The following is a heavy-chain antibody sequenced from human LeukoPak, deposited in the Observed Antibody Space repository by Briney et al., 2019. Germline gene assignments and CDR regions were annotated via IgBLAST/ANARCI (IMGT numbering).Heavy chain of an antibody. J-gene: IGHJ4*02. Sequence: ASVKVSCKASVYTFTGYYMHWVRQAPGQGLEWMGIINPSGGSPSYGQTFQGRLSMTTDTSTNTVYMELSSLRSDDTAVYYCAMGGIADYWGQGTLVTVSS. CDR3: AMGGIADY. CDR2: INPSGGSP. D-gene: IGHD6-13*01. V-gene: IGHV1-46*01. CDR1: VYTFTGYY.